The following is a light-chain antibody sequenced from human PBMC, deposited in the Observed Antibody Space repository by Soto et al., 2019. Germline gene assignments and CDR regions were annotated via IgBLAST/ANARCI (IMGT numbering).Light chain of an antibody. CDR3: QVWDPRSDHWV. Sequence: SYELTQPPSVSVAPGQTATIPCGGYNIGTRSVHWYQQKPVQAPVLVVYDDSGRASGIPERASGSNSANTAPLTIRGVEAGDEDDYCCQVWDPRSDHWVFGEGTKLTVL. CDR2: DDS. CDR1: NIGTRS. J-gene: IGLJ3*02. V-gene: IGLV3-21*02.